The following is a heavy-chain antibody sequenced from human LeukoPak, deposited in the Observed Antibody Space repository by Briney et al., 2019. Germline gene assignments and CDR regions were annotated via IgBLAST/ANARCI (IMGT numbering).Heavy chain of an antibody. D-gene: IGHD1-26*01. CDR3: ARAGGSYQVFDY. Sequence: GGSLRLSCATSGFIFSSYAMSWVRQAPGKGLEWVSVISGSGDRTYYADSVKGRFTISRDNSKNTLYLQMNSLRAEDTAVYYCARAGGSYQVFDYWGQGTLVTVSS. CDR2: ISGSGDRT. CDR1: GFIFSSYA. J-gene: IGHJ4*02. V-gene: IGHV3-23*01.